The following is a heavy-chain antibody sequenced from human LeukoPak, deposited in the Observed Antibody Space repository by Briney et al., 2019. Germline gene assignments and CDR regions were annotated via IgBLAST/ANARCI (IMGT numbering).Heavy chain of an antibody. Sequence: GGSLRLSCAASGFTLRSNSMNWVRQAPGQGLEWVSYISSSSGNIYYAHSVKGRFTISRDTAKNSLYLQMNSLRDEDTAVYYCARDRGSAQGSGSFDYWGQGSLVTVSS. CDR3: ARDRGSAQGSGSFDY. D-gene: IGHD3-10*01. V-gene: IGHV3-48*02. CDR1: GFTLRSNS. CDR2: ISSSSGNI. J-gene: IGHJ4*02.